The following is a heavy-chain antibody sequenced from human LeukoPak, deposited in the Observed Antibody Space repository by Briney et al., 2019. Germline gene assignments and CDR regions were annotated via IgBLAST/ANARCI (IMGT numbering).Heavy chain of an antibody. Sequence: GGSLRLSCAASGFTFNSIAMSWVRQAPGKGLEWVSSISGSGGDTDYADSVKGRFTISRDNSKNTLYLQMNSLRAEDTAVYYCAMRRDWFDPWGQGTLVTVSS. CDR3: AMRRDWFDP. CDR2: ISGSGGDT. CDR1: GFTFNSIA. J-gene: IGHJ5*02. V-gene: IGHV3-23*01.